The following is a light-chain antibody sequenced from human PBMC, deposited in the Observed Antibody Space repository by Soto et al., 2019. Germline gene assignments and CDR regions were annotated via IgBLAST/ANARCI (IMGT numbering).Light chain of an antibody. V-gene: IGKV3-11*01. J-gene: IGKJ3*01. CDR2: DTS. Sequence: EIVLTQSPATLYLSPGERATLSCRASQSVSSYLAWYQQKPGQAPRLLIYDTSKRATGIPARFSGSGSGTDFTLTISSLEPEDFAFYYCQQRTNWPRSFTFGPGTKVDIK. CDR3: QQRTNWPRSFT. CDR1: QSVSSY.